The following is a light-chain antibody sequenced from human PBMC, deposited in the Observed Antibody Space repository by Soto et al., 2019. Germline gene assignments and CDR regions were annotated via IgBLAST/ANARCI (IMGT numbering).Light chain of an antibody. CDR3: QQHGSSPIT. CDR2: GAS. CDR1: QSVSSSY. V-gene: IGKV3-20*01. Sequence: EIVLTQSPGTLSLSPGERATLSCRVSQSVSSSYLAWYQRKPGQTPRLLVYGASSRATGIPDRFSGSGSGTDFTLTISRLEPEDFAVYYCQQHGSSPITFGQGTRLEIK. J-gene: IGKJ5*01.